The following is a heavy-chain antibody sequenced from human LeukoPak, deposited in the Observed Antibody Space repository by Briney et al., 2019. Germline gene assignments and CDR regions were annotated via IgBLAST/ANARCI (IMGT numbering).Heavy chain of an antibody. CDR3: AKRYYYGSGSPDLNWFDP. CDR2: ISYDGSNK. V-gene: IGHV3-30*04. CDR1: GFTFSSYA. Sequence: GGSLRLSCAASGFTFSSYAMHWVRQAPGKGLEWVAVISYDGSNKYYADSVKGRFTISRDNSKNTLYLQMNSLRAEDTAVYYCAKRYYYGSGSPDLNWFDPWGQGTLVTVSS. J-gene: IGHJ5*02. D-gene: IGHD3-10*01.